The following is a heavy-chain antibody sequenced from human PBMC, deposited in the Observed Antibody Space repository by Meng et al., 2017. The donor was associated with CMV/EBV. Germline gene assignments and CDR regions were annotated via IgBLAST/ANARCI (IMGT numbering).Heavy chain of an antibody. CDR2: TYYRSKWYN. CDR3: ARDAYSGSYSLGLGY. CDR1: GVSVPSNSAA. Sequence: QTPSLTCSISGVSVPSNSAAWNWIRQSPSRGLEWLGRTYYRSKWYNDYAVSVKSRITINPDTSKNQFSLQLNSMTPEDTAVYYCARDAYSGSYSLGLGYWGQGTLVTVSS. V-gene: IGHV6-1*01. J-gene: IGHJ4*02. D-gene: IGHD1-26*01.